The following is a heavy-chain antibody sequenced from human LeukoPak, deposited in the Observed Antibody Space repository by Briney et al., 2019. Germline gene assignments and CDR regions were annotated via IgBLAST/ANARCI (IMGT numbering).Heavy chain of an antibody. CDR1: GFTFSSYW. CDR3: AREITSQIGSSWYDP. CDR2: INSDGSST. V-gene: IGHV3-74*01. J-gene: IGHJ5*02. D-gene: IGHD3-16*01. Sequence: GGSLRLSCAASGFTFSSYWMHWVRQAPGKGLVWVSRINSDGSSTSYADSVKGRFTISRDNAKNTLYLQMNSLRAEDTAVYYCAREITSQIGSSWYDPWDQGTLVTVSS.